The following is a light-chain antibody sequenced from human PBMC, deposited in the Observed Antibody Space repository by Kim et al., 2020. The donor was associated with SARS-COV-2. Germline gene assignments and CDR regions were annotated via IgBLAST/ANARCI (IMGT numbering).Light chain of an antibody. Sequence: PGKTARITCGGNNIGSKRVHWYQQKPGQAPVLVVYYDSDRPSGIPERFSGSNSGNAATLTISRVEAGDEADYYCQVWDSSSDHPVFGGGTQLTVL. CDR2: YDS. J-gene: IGLJ3*02. CDR3: QVWDSSSDHPV. CDR1: NIGSKR. V-gene: IGLV3-21*03.